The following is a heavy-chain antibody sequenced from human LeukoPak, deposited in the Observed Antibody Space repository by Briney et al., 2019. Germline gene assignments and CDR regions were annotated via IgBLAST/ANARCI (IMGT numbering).Heavy chain of an antibody. CDR2: ISSSSSYI. CDR1: GFTFSSYS. J-gene: IGHJ4*02. V-gene: IGHV3-21*01. Sequence: GGSLRLSCAASGFTFSSYSMTWVRQAPGKGLEWVSSISSSSSYIYYADSVKGRFTISRDNAKNSLYLQMNSLRAEDTAVYYCARDGLGGELLGYWGQGTLVTVSS. CDR3: ARDGLGGELLGY. D-gene: IGHD1-7*01.